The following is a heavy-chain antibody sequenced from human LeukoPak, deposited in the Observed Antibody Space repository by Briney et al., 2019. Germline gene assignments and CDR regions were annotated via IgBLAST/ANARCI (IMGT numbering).Heavy chain of an antibody. Sequence: SEPLSLTCAVYGGSFSGYYWSWIRQPPGKGLEWIGEINHSGSTNYNPSLKSRGTISVDTSKNQFSLKLSSVTAADTAVYYCARGDIVVVPAAHYYYYGMDVWGQGTTVTVSS. J-gene: IGHJ6*02. V-gene: IGHV4-34*01. D-gene: IGHD2-2*01. CDR1: GGSFSGYY. CDR3: ARGDIVVVPAAHYYYYGMDV. CDR2: INHSGST.